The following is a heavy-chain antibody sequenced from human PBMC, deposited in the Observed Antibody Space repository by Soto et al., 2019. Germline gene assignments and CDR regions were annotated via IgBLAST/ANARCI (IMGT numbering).Heavy chain of an antibody. CDR2: ISSSSSYI. D-gene: IGHD3-10*01. Sequence: EVQLVESGGGLVKPGGSLRLSCAASGFSFSSYTMNWVRQAPGKGLEWVSSISSSSSYIYYADSVKGRFTISRDNAKNSLYLQMNSLRVEDTAVYYCARELGSGGKRGWFDPWGQGTLVTVSS. J-gene: IGHJ5*02. CDR3: ARELGSGGKRGWFDP. CDR1: GFSFSSYT. V-gene: IGHV3-21*02.